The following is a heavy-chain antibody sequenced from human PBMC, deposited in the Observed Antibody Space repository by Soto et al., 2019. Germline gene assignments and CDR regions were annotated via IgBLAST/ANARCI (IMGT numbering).Heavy chain of an antibody. CDR3: ARTTIAAAGTPFDY. V-gene: IGHV4-38-2*01. D-gene: IGHD6-13*01. J-gene: IGHJ4*02. CDR2: IYHSGST. Sequence: XETLSVPCAVSGYSMSSGYYWGWIRQPPGKGLEWIGSIYHSGSTYYNPYLKSRVTISVDTSKNQFSLKLSSVTAADTAVYYCARTTIAAAGTPFDYWGQGTLVTVSS. CDR1: GYSMSSGYY.